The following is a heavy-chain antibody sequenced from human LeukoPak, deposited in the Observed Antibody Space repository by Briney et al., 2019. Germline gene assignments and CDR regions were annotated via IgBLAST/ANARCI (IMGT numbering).Heavy chain of an antibody. J-gene: IGHJ5*02. CDR3: ARDQQLVRFPIRYNWFDP. V-gene: IGHV4-59*10. CDR2: IYTSGST. CDR1: GGSFSGYY. Sequence: SETLSLTCAVYGGSFSGYYWSWIRQPPGKGLEWIGRIYTSGSTNYNPSLKSRVTMSVDTSKNQFSLKLSSVTAADTAVYYCARDQQLVRFPIRYNWFDPWGQGTLVTVSS. D-gene: IGHD6-13*01.